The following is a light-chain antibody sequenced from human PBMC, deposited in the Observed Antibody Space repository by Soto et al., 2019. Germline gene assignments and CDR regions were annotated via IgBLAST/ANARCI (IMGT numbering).Light chain of an antibody. CDR2: DAY. Sequence: EVVLTQSPVPLSLSPGEISPLACRASQSFRGLLAWYQQKPGQAPRLLIYDAYNRATGIPPRFSGSGSGTDFTLTISSLEPEDSAVYYCQQRHMWPITFGQGTRLEIK. V-gene: IGKV3-11*01. J-gene: IGKJ5*01. CDR1: QSFRGL. CDR3: QQRHMWPIT.